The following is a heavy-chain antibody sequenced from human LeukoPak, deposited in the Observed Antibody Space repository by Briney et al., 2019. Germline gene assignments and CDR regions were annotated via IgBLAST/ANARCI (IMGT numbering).Heavy chain of an antibody. D-gene: IGHD3-22*01. V-gene: IGHV3-23*01. CDR1: GFTFSTYA. J-gene: IGHJ5*02. Sequence: GGSLRLSCAASGFTFSTYAMSWVRQAPGKGLDWVSTISDGGSDTYYADSVKGRFTISRDNSKNTLYLQTNSLRAEDTAVYYCAKGGERSSKVVIRDWFDPWGQGTLVTVSS. CDR3: AKGGERSSKVVIRDWFDP. CDR2: ISDGGSDT.